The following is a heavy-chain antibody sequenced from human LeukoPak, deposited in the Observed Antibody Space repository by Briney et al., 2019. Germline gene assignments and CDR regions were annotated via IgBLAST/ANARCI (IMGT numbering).Heavy chain of an antibody. D-gene: IGHD1-26*01. Sequence: GGSLRLSCAASGFTFDDYAMNWVRQVPGKGLEWVSNISWNAAFTNYADSLRGRFTISRDNAKNTVYLQMNSLRAEDTAVYYCVRSMNGRYGFFDYWGQGILVTVSS. CDR1: GFTFDDYA. J-gene: IGHJ4*02. CDR2: ISWNAAFT. V-gene: IGHV3-20*04. CDR3: VRSMNGRYGFFDY.